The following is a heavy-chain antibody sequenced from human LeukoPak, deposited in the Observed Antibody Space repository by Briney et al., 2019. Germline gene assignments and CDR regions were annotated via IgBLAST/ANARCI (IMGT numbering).Heavy chain of an antibody. CDR3: AKGNNWGPFDY. D-gene: IGHD7-27*01. Sequence: GGSLRLSCEASGFTFSSFGMSWVRQAPGKGLEWVSAISGSGGSTYYADSVKGRLTISRDNSENTLYLQMNSLRAEDTAVYYCAKGNNWGPFDYWGQGTLVTVSS. J-gene: IGHJ4*02. V-gene: IGHV3-23*01. CDR2: ISGSGGST. CDR1: GFTFSSFG.